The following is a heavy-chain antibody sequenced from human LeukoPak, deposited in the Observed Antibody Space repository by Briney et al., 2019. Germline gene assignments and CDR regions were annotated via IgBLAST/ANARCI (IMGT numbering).Heavy chain of an antibody. D-gene: IGHD3-10*01. Sequence: GGSLRLSCAAPGFTFSSHGMHWVRQAPGKGLEWVAVVSYDGNYKYYADSVKGRFTISRDNSESTLSLQMSSLRAEDTAVYYCAVRYFGSGSYYSMDYWGQGTLVTVSS. CDR2: VSYDGNYK. J-gene: IGHJ4*02. CDR3: AVRYFGSGSYYSMDY. CDR1: GFTFSSHG. V-gene: IGHV3-30*03.